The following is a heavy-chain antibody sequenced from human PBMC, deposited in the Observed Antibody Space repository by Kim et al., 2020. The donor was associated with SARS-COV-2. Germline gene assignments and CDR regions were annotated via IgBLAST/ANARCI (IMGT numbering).Heavy chain of an antibody. CDR2: LYYSGTT. D-gene: IGHD3-10*01. J-gene: IGHJ4*02. CDR1: GVSIDSSDSY. V-gene: IGHV4-39*01. CDR3: ARHKLRSIWFGALGDFDS. Sequence: SETLSLTCTVSGVSIDSSDSYWGWIRQPPGKGLEWIGSLYYSGTTYYNPSLKSRVTISADTARNQFSLKMTSATAADTALYYCARHKLRSIWFGALGDFDSWGQGTLVAVSS.